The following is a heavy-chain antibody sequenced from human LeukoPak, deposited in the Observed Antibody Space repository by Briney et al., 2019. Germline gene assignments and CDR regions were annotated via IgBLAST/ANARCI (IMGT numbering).Heavy chain of an antibody. CDR2: IYYSGST. V-gene: IGHV4-59*01. CDR3: ARSPGDWFDP. J-gene: IGHJ5*02. Sequence: SETLSLTCTVSGGSISTYYWTWLRQPPGKGLEWIGYIYYSGSTNYNPSLKSRVTISVDTSKNQFSLKLSSVTAADTAVYYCARSPGDWFDPWGQGTLVTVSS. CDR1: GGSISTYY.